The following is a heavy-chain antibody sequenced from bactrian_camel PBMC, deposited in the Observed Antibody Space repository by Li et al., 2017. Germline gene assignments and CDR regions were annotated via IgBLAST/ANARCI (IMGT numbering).Heavy chain of an antibody. CDR1: ESHNVDYC. D-gene: IGHD1*01. CDR3: AADRCYPGGSRSGDDFPY. Sequence: VQLVESGGGSAQAGGSLRLTCVLTESHNVDYCMGWYRQTAGKEREEVAVIDADGETTYADSVKGRFALSQDNSKRTLYPQMNDLKPEDTAMYYCAADRCYPGGSRSGDDFPYWGRGTQVTVS. V-gene: IGHV3S55*01. J-gene: IGHJ4*01. CDR2: IDADGET.